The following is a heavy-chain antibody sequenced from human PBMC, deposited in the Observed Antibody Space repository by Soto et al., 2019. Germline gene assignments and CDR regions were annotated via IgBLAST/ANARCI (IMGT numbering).Heavy chain of an antibody. CDR2: ISGSGGST. D-gene: IGHD2-2*01. CDR3: AKDRIVVVPAANYYYYYYGMDV. CDR1: GFTFSSYA. Sequence: GGSLRLSCAASGFTFSSYAMSWVRRAPGKGLEWVSAISGSGGSTYYADSVKGRFTISRDNSKNTLYLQMNSLRAEDTAVYYCAKDRIVVVPAANYYYYYYGMDVWGQGTTVTVSS. J-gene: IGHJ6*02. V-gene: IGHV3-23*01.